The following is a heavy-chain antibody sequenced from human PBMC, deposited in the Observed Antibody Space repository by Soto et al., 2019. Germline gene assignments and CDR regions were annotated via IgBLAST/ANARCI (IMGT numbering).Heavy chain of an antibody. CDR1: GYTFTSYG. V-gene: IGHV1-18*01. Sequence: ASVKVSCKASGYTFTSYGISWVRQAPGQGLEWMGWVSSYNGNTYYAQKVQGRVTMTTDTSTSTAQMELRSLRSDDTAVYYCARGSYSSGTSDPLDYWGQGTLVTVSS. D-gene: IGHD6-19*01. CDR3: ARGSYSSGTSDPLDY. CDR2: VSSYNGNT. J-gene: IGHJ4*02.